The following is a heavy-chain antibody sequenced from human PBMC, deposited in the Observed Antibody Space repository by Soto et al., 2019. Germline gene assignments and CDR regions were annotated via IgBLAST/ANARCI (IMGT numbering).Heavy chain of an antibody. CDR3: ARHYRGPHGDFTNYYYYYMDV. CDR1: GGSISSYY. Sequence: SETLSLTCTVSGGSISSYYWSWIRQPPGKGLEWIGYIYYSGSTNYNPSLKSRVTISVDTSKNQFSLKLSSVTAADTAVYYCARHYRGPHGDFTNYYYYYMDVWGKGTTVTVSS. CDR2: IYYSGST. D-gene: IGHD4-17*01. J-gene: IGHJ6*03. V-gene: IGHV4-59*08.